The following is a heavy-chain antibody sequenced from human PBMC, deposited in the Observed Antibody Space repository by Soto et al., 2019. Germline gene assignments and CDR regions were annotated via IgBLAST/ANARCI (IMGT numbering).Heavy chain of an antibody. D-gene: IGHD5-18*01. Sequence: QVQLVQSGAEVKKPGASVKVSCKASGYTFTSYGISWVRQAPGQGLEWMGWISAYNGNTNYAQKLQGRVTMTTDTSTSTAYMELRSLRSDDTAMYYCAREKPLARGYSYGSFDYWGQGTLVTVSS. CDR1: GYTFTSYG. CDR3: AREKPLARGYSYGSFDY. CDR2: ISAYNGNT. J-gene: IGHJ4*02. V-gene: IGHV1-18*01.